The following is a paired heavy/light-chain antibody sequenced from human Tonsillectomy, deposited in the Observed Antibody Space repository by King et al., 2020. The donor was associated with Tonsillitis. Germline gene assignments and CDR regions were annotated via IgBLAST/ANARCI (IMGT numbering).Light chain of an antibody. CDR1: SSNIGSNY. CDR2: RNS. Sequence: QSVLTQPSSASGTPGQRVTISCSGRSSNIGSNYVYWYQHLPGTAPKLLIFRNSQRPSGVPDRFSGSKSGTSASLAISGLRSDDESDYYCAAWDDSLSAVVFGGGTRLTVL. V-gene: IGLV1-47*01. J-gene: IGLJ3*02. CDR3: AAWDDSLSAVV.
Heavy chain of an antibody. CDR2: ISGSGGST. CDR1: GFTFSGYA. D-gene: IGHD3-16*01. CDR3: AKDLPVYDDYVGNRFDY. J-gene: IGHJ4*02. Sequence: EVQLLESGGDLVQPGGSLRLTCAASGFTFSGYAMSWVRQAPGKGLEWVAAISGSGGSTFYADFVKGRFTISRDNSKSTLYLHMNSLRAEDTAVYYCAKDLPVYDDYVGNRFDYWGRGTLVTVSS. V-gene: IGHV3-23*01.